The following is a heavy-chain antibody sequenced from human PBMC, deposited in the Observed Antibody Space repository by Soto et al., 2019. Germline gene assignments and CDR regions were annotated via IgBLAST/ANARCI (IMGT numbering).Heavy chain of an antibody. CDR1: GFIVSDNY. D-gene: IGHD1-7*01. Sequence: EVQLVESGGGLIQPGGSLRLSCAASGFIVSDNYINWVRQAPGKGLELVSVTYTGGYTYYADSVKGRFTISRDNSKNTLYLQMNSLRAEDTAVYYCAREVSGTSFDYWGQGTLVTVSS. V-gene: IGHV3-53*01. CDR3: AREVSGTSFDY. CDR2: TYTGGYT. J-gene: IGHJ4*02.